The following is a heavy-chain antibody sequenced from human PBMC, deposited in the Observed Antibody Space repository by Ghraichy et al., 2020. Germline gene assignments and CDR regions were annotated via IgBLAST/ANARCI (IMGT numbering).Heavy chain of an antibody. D-gene: IGHD6-13*01. J-gene: IGHJ4*02. CDR3: ARYGVAAAGTLDY. CDR2: ISSSSYI. CDR1: GFTFSSYS. Sequence: GSLRLSCAASGFTFSSYSMNWVRQAPGKGLEWVSSISSSSYIYYADSVKGRFTISRDKAKNSLYLQMNSLRAEDTAVYYCARYGVAAAGTLDYWGQGTLVTVSS. V-gene: IGHV3-21*01.